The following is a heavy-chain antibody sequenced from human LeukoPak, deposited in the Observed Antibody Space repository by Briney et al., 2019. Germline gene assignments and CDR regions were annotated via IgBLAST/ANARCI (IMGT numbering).Heavy chain of an antibody. CDR1: GFIFDDYG. D-gene: IGHD3-10*01. V-gene: IGHV3-20*04. CDR2: GNWNGGTT. J-gene: IGHJ4*02. CDR3: AKEYGSGSYYPY. Sequence: GGSLRLSCAASGFIFDDYGMNWVRQAPGKGLEWICGGNWNGGTTSYADSVKGRFTISRDNAKNALFLQMNSLRAEDTALYYCAKEYGSGSYYPYWGQGTLVTVSS.